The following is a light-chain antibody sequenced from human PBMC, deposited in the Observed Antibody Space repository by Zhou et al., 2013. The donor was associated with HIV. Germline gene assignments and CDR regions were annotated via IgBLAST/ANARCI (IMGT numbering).Light chain of an antibody. CDR2: GAS. J-gene: IGKJ3*01. Sequence: EIVLTQSPGTLSLSPGERATLSCRASQIVTSNYLAWYQQRPGQAPRVLIYGASSRAAGIPDRFNGSGSGRDFTLTITGLEPEDFAVYYCQFHGGSVTFGPGTKLDFK. CDR3: QFHGGSVT. CDR1: QIVTSNY. V-gene: IGKV3-20*01.